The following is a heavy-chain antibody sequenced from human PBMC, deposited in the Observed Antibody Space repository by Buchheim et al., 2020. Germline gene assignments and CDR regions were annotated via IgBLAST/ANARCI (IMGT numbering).Heavy chain of an antibody. Sequence: EVQLLESGGGLAQPGGSLRLSCAASEFTFSTYAMTWVRQAPGRGLEWVSVISNSGETYYADSVKGRFTISRDNSKNTLFLQMNSLRAEDTAVYYCARGSGGSAYSMSDNWGQGTL. CDR1: EFTFSTYA. D-gene: IGHD3-22*01. J-gene: IGHJ4*02. CDR3: ARGSGGSAYSMSDN. V-gene: IGHV3-23*01. CDR2: ISNSGET.